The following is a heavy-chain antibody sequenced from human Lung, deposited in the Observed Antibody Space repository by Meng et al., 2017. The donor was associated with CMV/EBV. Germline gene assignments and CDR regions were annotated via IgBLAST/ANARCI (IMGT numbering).Heavy chain of an antibody. D-gene: IGHD6-19*01. J-gene: IGHJ6*04. CDR2: ISSSSSYI. CDR3: ASLRYSSGWLYYYYGMDV. V-gene: IGHV3-21*01. CDR1: GFTFSSYS. Sequence: LSLTXAASGFTFSSYSMNWVRQAPGKGLEWVSSISSSSSYIYYADSVKGRFSISRDNAKNSLYLQMNSLRAEDTAVYYCASLRYSSGWLYYYYGMDVWGRGNXVNGSS.